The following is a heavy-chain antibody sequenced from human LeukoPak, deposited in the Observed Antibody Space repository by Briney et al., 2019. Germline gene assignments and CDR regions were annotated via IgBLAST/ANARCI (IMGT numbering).Heavy chain of an antibody. Sequence: SETLSLTCAVYGGSFSGYYWSWIRQPPGKGLEWIGEINHSGSTNYNPSLKSRVTISVDTSKNQFSLKLSSVTAADTAVYYCARVYGDHTRPFDHWGQGTLVTVSS. J-gene: IGHJ4*02. CDR2: INHSGST. D-gene: IGHD4-17*01. CDR1: GGSFSGYY. CDR3: ARVYGDHTRPFDH. V-gene: IGHV4-34*01.